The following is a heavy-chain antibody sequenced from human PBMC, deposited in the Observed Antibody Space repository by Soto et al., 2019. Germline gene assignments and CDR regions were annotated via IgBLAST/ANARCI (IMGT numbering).Heavy chain of an antibody. CDR2: IYWDDDK. D-gene: IGHD1-20*01. Sequence: QITLKESGPTLVKPTQTVTLTCAFSGFSLNTNGAGVGWIRQPPGKALEWLALIYWDDDKRYSPSLKNRLTIINDASNNLVFLTMTNMEYVDTATYYCAHRDPQYRDNWNGGWFDPWGQGTLVTVSS. J-gene: IGHJ5*02. V-gene: IGHV2-5*02. CDR1: GFSLNTNGAG. CDR3: AHRDPQYRDNWNGGWFDP.